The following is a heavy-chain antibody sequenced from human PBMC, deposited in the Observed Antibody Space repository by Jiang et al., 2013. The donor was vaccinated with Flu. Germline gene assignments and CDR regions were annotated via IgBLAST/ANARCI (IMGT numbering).Heavy chain of an antibody. J-gene: IGHJ4*02. Sequence: QLLESGGGVVQPGGSLRLSCAASGFTLRSYGMHWVRQAPGKGLEWVAFIRYDGSDKYYADSVKGRFTISRDNSKNTLYLQMNSLRAEDTAVYHCAKEEVRGVISRLGSYYFDYWGQGTLVTVSS. V-gene: IGHV3-30*02. CDR2: IRYDGSDK. CDR3: AKEEVRGVISRLGSYYFDY. CDR1: GFTLRSYG. D-gene: IGHD3-10*01.